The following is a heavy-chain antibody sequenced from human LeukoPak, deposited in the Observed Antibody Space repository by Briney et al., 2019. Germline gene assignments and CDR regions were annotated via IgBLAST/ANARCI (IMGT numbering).Heavy chain of an antibody. CDR2: IIPILGIA. CDR1: GGTFSSYA. V-gene: IGHV1-69*04. Sequence: GASVKVSCKASGGTFSSYAISWVRQAPGQGLEWMGRIIPILGIANYAQKFQGRVTITADKSTSTAYMELSSLRSEDTAVYYCASGVTTVTTDPDRYLRRYYYYGMDVWGQGTTVTVSS. D-gene: IGHD4-17*01. CDR3: ASGVTTVTTDPDRYLRRYYYYGMDV. J-gene: IGHJ6*02.